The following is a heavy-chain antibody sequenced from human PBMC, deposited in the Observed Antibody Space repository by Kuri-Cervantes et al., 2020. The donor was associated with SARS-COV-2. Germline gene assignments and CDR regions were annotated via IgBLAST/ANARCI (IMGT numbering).Heavy chain of an antibody. J-gene: IGHJ4*01. D-gene: IGHD2-2*01. CDR2: IIPIFGTA. V-gene: IGHV1-69*06. Sequence: SVKVSCKASGGTFSSYAISWVRQAPGQGLEWMGGIIPIFGTANYAQKFQGRVTITADKSTSTAYMELSSLRAEDTAVYYCAKKGGKLVVPAAMLDYWGHGTLVTVSS. CDR1: GGTFSSYA. CDR3: AKKGGKLVVPAAMLDY.